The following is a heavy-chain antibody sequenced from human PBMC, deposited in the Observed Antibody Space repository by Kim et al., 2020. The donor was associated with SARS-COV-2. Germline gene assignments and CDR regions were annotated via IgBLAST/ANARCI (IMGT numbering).Heavy chain of an antibody. Sequence: TTEYAASVKGRFTISRDDSKSIAYLQMNSLKTEDTAVYYCTRGAVTFTDYWGQGTLVTVSS. J-gene: IGHJ4*02. D-gene: IGHD4-17*01. CDR2: TT. V-gene: IGHV3-49*02. CDR3: TRGAVTFTDY.